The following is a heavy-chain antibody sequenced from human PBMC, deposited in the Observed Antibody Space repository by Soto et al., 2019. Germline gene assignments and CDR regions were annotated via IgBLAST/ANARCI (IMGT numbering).Heavy chain of an antibody. CDR1: GFTVSSNY. Sequence: EVQLVESGGGLIQPGGSLRLSCAASGFTVSSNYMSWVRQTPGKGLEWVSVIYSGGSTYYADSVKGRFTISRDNSKNTLYVQMNSLRAEDTAVYYCSRGQDYGDYSYAFDIWGQGTMVTVSP. D-gene: IGHD4-17*01. V-gene: IGHV3-53*01. J-gene: IGHJ3*02. CDR3: SRGQDYGDYSYAFDI. CDR2: IYSGGST.